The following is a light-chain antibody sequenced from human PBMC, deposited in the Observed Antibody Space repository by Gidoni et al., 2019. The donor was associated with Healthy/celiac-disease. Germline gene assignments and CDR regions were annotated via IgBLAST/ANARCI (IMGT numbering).Light chain of an antibody. J-gene: IGKJ5*01. CDR1: HSISKS. CDR3: QHSHSTPIT. V-gene: IGKV1-39*01. CDR2: AAS. Sequence: DIQMRQSPASLSASVGDRVTSTCSESHSISKSLNWYQQQPGKAPNLLIYAASSLQSGLPSRFSGSGSGTDFPLIISLLQPEVFATYYCQHSHSTPITFGQGTRLDIK.